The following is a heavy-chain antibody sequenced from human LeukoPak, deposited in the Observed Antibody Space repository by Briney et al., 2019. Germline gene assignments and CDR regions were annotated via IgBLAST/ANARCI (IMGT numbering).Heavy chain of an antibody. CDR3: ARHXGYNWNMYYYMDV. CDR2: IYPGDSDT. J-gene: IGHJ6*03. V-gene: IGHV5-51*01. D-gene: IGHD1-20*01. CDR1: GYSFTSYW. Sequence: GESLKISCKGSGYSFTSYWIGWVRQMPGKGLEWMGIIYPGDSDTRYSPSFQGQVTISADKSISTAYLQWSSLKASDTAMYYCARHXGYNWNMYYYMDVWGKGTTVTVSS.